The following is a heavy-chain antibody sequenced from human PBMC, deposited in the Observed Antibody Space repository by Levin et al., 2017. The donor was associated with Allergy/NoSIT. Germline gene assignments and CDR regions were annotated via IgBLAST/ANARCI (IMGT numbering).Heavy chain of an antibody. Sequence: ASVKVSCKVSGYTLTELSMHWVRQAPGKGLEWMGGFDPEDGETIYAQKFQGRVTMTEDTSTDTAYMELSSLRSEDTAVYYCATDQADSSGYYDFDYWGQGTLVTVSS. V-gene: IGHV1-24*01. CDR2: FDPEDGET. D-gene: IGHD3-22*01. CDR1: GYTLTELS. J-gene: IGHJ4*02. CDR3: ATDQADSSGYYDFDY.